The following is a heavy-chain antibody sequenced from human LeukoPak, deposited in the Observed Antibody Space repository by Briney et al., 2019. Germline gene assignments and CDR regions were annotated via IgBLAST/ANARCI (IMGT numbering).Heavy chain of an antibody. CDR1: GFTFSSYA. V-gene: IGHV3-23*01. J-gene: IGHJ4*02. Sequence: QPGGSLRLSCAAPGFTFSSYAMSWVRQAPGKGLEWVSGISGSGGSTYYADSVKGRFTISRDNSKNTLYLQMNSLRAEDTAVYYCAKGRYYYDSSGYWQFDYWGQGTLVTVSS. D-gene: IGHD3-22*01. CDR3: AKGRYYYDSSGYWQFDY. CDR2: ISGSGGST.